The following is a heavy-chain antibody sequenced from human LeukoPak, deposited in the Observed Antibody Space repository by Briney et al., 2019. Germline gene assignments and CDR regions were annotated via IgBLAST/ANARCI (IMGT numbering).Heavy chain of an antibody. CDR1: GFTFSSYG. Sequence: GGSLRLSCAASGFTFSSYGMHWVRQAPGKGLEWVAVISYDGSKKYYVDFAKGRFTISRDNSKKMVYLEMNSLRVEDTALYYCVKSRGPYSSSSGYGMAVWGQGTTVIVSS. CDR3: VKSRGPYSSSSGYGMAV. CDR2: ISYDGSKK. J-gene: IGHJ6*02. V-gene: IGHV3-30*18. D-gene: IGHD6-6*01.